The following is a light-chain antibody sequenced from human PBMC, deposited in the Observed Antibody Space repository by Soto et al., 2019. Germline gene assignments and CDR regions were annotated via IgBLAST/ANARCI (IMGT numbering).Light chain of an antibody. CDR3: SSFAGGGNPVL. CDR2: EVT. V-gene: IGLV2-8*01. J-gene: IGLJ2*01. CDR1: SSDVGGYNY. Sequence: QSVLTQPPSASGSLGQSVTISCTGTSSDVGGYNYVSWHQQHPGKAPKVMIYEVTKRPPGVPDRFSGSKSGNTASLTVSGLPAEDEADYYCSSFAGGGNPVLLGGGTKVTVL.